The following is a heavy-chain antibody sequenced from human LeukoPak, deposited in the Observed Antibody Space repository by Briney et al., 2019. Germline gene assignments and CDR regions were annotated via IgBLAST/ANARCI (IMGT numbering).Heavy chain of an antibody. J-gene: IGHJ4*02. D-gene: IGHD5-18*01. CDR2: IYYSGST. CDR1: GVSISSYY. Sequence: ASETLSLTCTVSGVSISSYYWSWIRQPPGKGLEWIGYIYYSGSTNYNPSLKSRVTISVDTSKNQFSLKLSSVTAADTAVYYCARDRRYSYGYDYWGQGTLVTVSS. CDR3: ARDRRYSYGYDY. V-gene: IGHV4-59*01.